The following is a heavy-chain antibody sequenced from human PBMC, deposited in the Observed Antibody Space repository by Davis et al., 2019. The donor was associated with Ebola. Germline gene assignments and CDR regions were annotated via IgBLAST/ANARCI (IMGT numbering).Heavy chain of an antibody. V-gene: IGHV4-59*11. CDR2: IYYSGST. CDR3: ARGSYYYYYMDV. Sequence: PGGSLRLSCTVSGGSISSHYWSWIRQPPGKGLEWIGYIYYSGSTNYNPSLKSRVTISVDTSKNQFSLKLSSVTAADTAVYYCARGSYYYYYMDVWGKGTTVTVSS. J-gene: IGHJ6*03. CDR1: GGSISSHY.